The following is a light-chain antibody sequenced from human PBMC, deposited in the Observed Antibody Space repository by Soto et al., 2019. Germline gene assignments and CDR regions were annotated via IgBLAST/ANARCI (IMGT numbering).Light chain of an antibody. V-gene: IGLV2-14*01. CDR1: SSDVGRYDY. CDR3: TSFTTSSTFV. Sequence: QSVLAQPASVSGSPGQSITISCTGTSSDVGRYDYVSWFQQHPGKTPKLLIYDVNHWPSGASDRFSGSKSGNTASLTISGLQPEDEAYYYCTSFTTSSTFVFGTGTKLTVL. J-gene: IGLJ1*01. CDR2: DVN.